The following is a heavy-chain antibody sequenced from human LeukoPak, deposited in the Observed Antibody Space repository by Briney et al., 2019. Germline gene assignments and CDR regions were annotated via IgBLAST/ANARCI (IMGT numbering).Heavy chain of an antibody. CDR2: MNPNSGNT. CDR3: ARGEDIVVVVAATRGGAFDI. Sequence: GASVKVSCKASGYTFTSYGISWVRQATGQGLEWMGWMNPNSGNTGYAQKFQGRVTMTRNTSISTAYMELSSLRSEDTAVYYCARGEDIVVVVAATRGGAFDIWGQGTMVTVSS. CDR1: GYTFTSYG. D-gene: IGHD2-15*01. V-gene: IGHV1-8*02. J-gene: IGHJ3*02.